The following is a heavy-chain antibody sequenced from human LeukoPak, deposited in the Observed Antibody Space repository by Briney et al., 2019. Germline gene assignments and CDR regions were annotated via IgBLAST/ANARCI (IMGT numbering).Heavy chain of an antibody. CDR3: AELGIAMIGWG. D-gene: IGHD3-10*02. Sequence: GGALRLSCAASGFTFSSYGMHSVRQAPGKGLEWVALISYDGSNKYYADAVKGRFTISIDNSNNTLYLQMNSMRAEGTAVQYCAELGIAMIGWGWGNGATVTIAS. J-gene: IGHJ6*04. CDR2: ISYDGSNK. CDR1: GFTFSSYG. V-gene: IGHV3-30*18.